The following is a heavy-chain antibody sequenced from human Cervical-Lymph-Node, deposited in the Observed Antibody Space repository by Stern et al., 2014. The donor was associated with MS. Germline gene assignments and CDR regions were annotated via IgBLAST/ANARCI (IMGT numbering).Heavy chain of an antibody. J-gene: IGHJ4*02. D-gene: IGHD2-8*02. Sequence: VQLVESGPGLVKPSETLSLTCAVSGDSISSYTHYWAWIRQPPGKGLEWIGSVYYGGATYYTPSLKSPFTISVDTSKNHFPLGLNSVTAADTAVYYCAKHACTGAACPFDLWGQGTLVTVSS. CDR1: GDSISSYTHY. V-gene: IGHV4-39*01. CDR3: AKHACTGAACPFDL. CDR2: VYYGGAT.